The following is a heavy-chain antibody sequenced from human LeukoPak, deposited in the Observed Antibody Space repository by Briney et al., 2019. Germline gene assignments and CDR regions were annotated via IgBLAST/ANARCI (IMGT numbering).Heavy chain of an antibody. CDR1: GFTFSSYE. CDR3: ARCYDYVWGSYDY. V-gene: IGHV3-48*03. CDR2: ISSSGSTI. D-gene: IGHD3-16*01. Sequence: PGGSLRLSCAASGFTFSSYEINWVRQAPGQGLEWVSYISSSGSTIYYADSVKGRFTISRNNAKNSLYLQMNSLRAEDTAVYYCARCYDYVWGSYDYWGQGTLVTVSS. J-gene: IGHJ4*02.